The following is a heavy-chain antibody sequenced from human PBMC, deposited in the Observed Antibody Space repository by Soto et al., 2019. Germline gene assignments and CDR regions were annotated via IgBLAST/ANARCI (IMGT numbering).Heavy chain of an antibody. CDR1: GYAFTTYG. CDR2: ISAHKGNT. J-gene: IGHJ4*02. V-gene: IGHV1-18*01. Sequence: QVHLVQSGAEVKKPGASVKVSCKGSGYAFTTYGITWVRQAAGQGLEWMGWISAHKGNTNYAQKREGRVTVARDTSTSTAYMELRSLRSDDTAVYYCARGRYGDYWGQGALVTVSS. CDR3: ARGRYGDY. D-gene: IGHD1-1*01.